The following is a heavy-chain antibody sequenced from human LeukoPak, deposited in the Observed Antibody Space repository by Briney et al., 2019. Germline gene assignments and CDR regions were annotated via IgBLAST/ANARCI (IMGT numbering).Heavy chain of an antibody. Sequence: GGSLRLSCAAPGFTFSDYAMTWVRQAPGKGLEWVSTISSSGGSAHSADSVKGRFTISRDNSKNTLYLHMNSLRAGDTAVFFCATDIGDYGDYPDFWGQGTLVTVSS. CDR3: ATDIGDYGDYPDF. V-gene: IGHV3-23*01. CDR2: ISSSGGSA. D-gene: IGHD4-17*01. CDR1: GFTFSDYA. J-gene: IGHJ4*02.